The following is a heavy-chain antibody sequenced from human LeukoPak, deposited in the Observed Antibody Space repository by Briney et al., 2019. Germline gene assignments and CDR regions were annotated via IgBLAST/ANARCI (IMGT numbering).Heavy chain of an antibody. CDR2: IYPGDSAT. CDR1: GDSSSNYW. CDR3: ESSSDDAFDN. D-gene: IGHD2-15*01. Sequence: GESLNISCQGSGDSSSNYWSGGVRQMPGKGLGWMGIIYPGDSATTYRPSFQGSVTTSADESISTAYPQWSTLKASDSGTYYGESSSDDAFDNWGQGTMVTVSS. V-gene: IGHV5-51*01. J-gene: IGHJ3*02.